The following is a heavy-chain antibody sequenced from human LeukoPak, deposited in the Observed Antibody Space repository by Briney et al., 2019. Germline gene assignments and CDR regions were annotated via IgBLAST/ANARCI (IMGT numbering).Heavy chain of an antibody. CDR2: IRYDGTNK. CDR1: GFTFSDYG. D-gene: IGHD3-16*02. J-gene: IGHJ4*02. CDR3: AKDNSAIVSFDY. V-gene: IGHV3-30*02. Sequence: GGSLRLSCAASGFTFSDYGMHWVRQAPGKGLEWVAFIRYDGTNKYYADSVKGRLTISRDNSKNTVYLQMNSLKIEDTALYYCAKDNSAIVSFDYWGQGTLVTVSS.